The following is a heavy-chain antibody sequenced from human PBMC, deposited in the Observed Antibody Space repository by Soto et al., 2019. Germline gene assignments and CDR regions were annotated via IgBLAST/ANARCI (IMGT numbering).Heavy chain of an antibody. J-gene: IGHJ5*02. CDR3: ARHTRNQFDP. CDR1: GDSMTSSSYY. V-gene: IGHV4-39*01. CDR2: IYYSERTSYNSGST. Sequence: PSETLSLTCTVSGDSMTSSSYYWGWIRQPPGKGLEWIGSIYYSERTSYNSGSTYYSPSLKSRVTISGDTPKSQFSLKLSSVTAADTAVYYCARHTRNQFDPWGQGTLVTVSS.